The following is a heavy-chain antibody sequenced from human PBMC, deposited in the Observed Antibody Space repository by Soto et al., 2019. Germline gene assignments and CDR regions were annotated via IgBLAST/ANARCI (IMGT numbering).Heavy chain of an antibody. D-gene: IGHD2-15*01. CDR1: GFAFSSYA. CDR3: AKDRRYWPQQRSY. CDR2: ISGSGGST. J-gene: IGHJ4*02. V-gene: IGHV3-23*01. Sequence: GGSLRLSCAASGFAFSSYAMSWVRQAPGKGLEWVSAISGSGGSTYYADSVKGRFTISRDNSKNTLYLQMNSLRAEDTAVYYCAKDRRYWPQQRSYWGQGTLVTVSS.